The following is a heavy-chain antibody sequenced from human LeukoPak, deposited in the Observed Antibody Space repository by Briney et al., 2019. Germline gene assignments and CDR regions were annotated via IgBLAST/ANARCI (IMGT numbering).Heavy chain of an antibody. D-gene: IGHD7-27*01. CDR3: ARVSTDNNWGVTSYYMDV. Sequence: SGTLSLTCTVSGGTISSYYMSWIRQPPGKGLEWISYINYSGSTNYNPSLKSRVTISVDTSKNQFSLKLSSVTAADTAVYYCARVSTDNNWGVTSYYMDVWGKGTTVTVSS. CDR2: INYSGST. V-gene: IGHV4-59*01. J-gene: IGHJ6*03. CDR1: GGTISSYY.